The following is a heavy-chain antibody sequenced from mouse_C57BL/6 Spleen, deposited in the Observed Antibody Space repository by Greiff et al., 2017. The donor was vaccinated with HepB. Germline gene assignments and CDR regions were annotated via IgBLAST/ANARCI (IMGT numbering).Heavy chain of an antibody. CDR1: GYAFSSSW. V-gene: IGHV1-82*01. CDR2: IYPGDGDT. CDR3: ASDSSGYRFDY. D-gene: IGHD3-2*02. J-gene: IGHJ2*01. Sequence: VKLQQSGPELVKPGASVKISCKASGYAFSSSWMNWVKQRPGKGLEWIGRIYPGDGDTNYNGKFKGKATLTADKSSSTAYMQLSSLTSEDSAVYFCASDSSGYRFDYWGQGTTLTVSS.